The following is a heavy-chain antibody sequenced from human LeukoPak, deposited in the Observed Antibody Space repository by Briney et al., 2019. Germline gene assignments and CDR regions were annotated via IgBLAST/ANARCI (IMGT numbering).Heavy chain of an antibody. D-gene: IGHD5-12*01. J-gene: IGHJ4*02. CDR1: GGSISSGGYY. V-gene: IGHV4-61*08. CDR3: ARDSSGYDTLDY. CDR2: IYYSGST. Sequence: SSETLSLTCTVSGGSISSGGYYWSWIRQHPGKGLEWIGYIYYSGSTYYNPSLKSRVTISVDTSKNQFSLKLSSVTAADTAVYYCARDSSGYDTLDYWGQGTLVTVSS.